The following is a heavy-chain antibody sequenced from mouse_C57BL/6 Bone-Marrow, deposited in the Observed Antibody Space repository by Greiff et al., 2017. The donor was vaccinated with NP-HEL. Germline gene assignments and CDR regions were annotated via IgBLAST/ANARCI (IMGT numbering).Heavy chain of an antibody. CDR3: ARKRYYGSMYFDV. CDR1: GFTFSDYG. J-gene: IGHJ1*03. V-gene: IGHV5-17*01. CDR2: ISSGSSTI. Sequence: EVQLVESGGGLVKPGGSLKLSCAASGFTFSDYGMHWVRQAPEKGLEWVAYISSGSSTIYYADTVKGRFTISRDNAKNTLFLQMTSLRSEDTAMDYCARKRYYGSMYFDVWGTGTTVTVSP. D-gene: IGHD1-1*01.